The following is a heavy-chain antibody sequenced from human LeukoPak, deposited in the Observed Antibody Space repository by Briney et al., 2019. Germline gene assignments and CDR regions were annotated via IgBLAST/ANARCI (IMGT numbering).Heavy chain of an antibody. V-gene: IGHV3-30*04. J-gene: IGHJ4*02. CDR3: ARGGKCSDGKCYLIDY. Sequence: GGSLRLTCVASGLTFSNSAMHGVRQAPGKGLEWVAIMSFDGSHERYGDSVKGRFTLSRDNSKNTLYLQINSLRTEDTAVYYCARGGKCSDGKCYLIDYWGQGTLVTVSS. CDR2: MSFDGSHE. CDR1: GLTFSNSA. D-gene: IGHD2-15*01.